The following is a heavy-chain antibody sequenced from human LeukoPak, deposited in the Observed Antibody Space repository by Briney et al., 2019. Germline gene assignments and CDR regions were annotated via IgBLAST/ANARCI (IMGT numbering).Heavy chain of an antibody. V-gene: IGHV1-69*05. D-gene: IGHD6-19*01. J-gene: IGHJ4*02. CDR2: IIPIFGTA. Sequence: SVKVSCKASGGTFSSYAISWVRQAPGQGLEWMGGIIPIFGTANYAQKFQGRVTITTDESTSTAYMELSSLRSEDTAVYYCASRGSSGWCRGFDYWGQGTLVTVSS. CDR1: GGTFSSYA. CDR3: ASRGSSGWCRGFDY.